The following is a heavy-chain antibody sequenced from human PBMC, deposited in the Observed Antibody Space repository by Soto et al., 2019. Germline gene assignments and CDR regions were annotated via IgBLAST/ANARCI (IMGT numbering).Heavy chain of an antibody. Sequence: PSETLSLTCAVYGGSFSGYYWSWIRQPPGKGLEWIGEINHSGSTNYNPSLKSRVTISVDTSKNQFSLKLSSVTAADTAVYYCARGRVGYCSGGSCYSRSGYYMDVWGKGTTVTVSS. V-gene: IGHV4-34*01. CDR2: INHSGST. D-gene: IGHD2-15*01. CDR3: ARGRVGYCSGGSCYSRSGYYMDV. CDR1: GGSFSGYY. J-gene: IGHJ6*03.